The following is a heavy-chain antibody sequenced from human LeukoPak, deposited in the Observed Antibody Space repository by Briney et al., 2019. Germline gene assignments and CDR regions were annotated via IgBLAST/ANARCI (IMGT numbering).Heavy chain of an antibody. Sequence: SETLSLTCTVSGGSISSYYWGWIRQPAGKGLEWIGRIYTSGSTNYNPSLKSRVTMSVDTSKNQISLKLSSVTAADTAVYYCARVAIFGVVEYYFDYWGQGTLVTVSS. CDR1: GGSISSYY. V-gene: IGHV4-4*07. CDR3: ARVAIFGVVEYYFDY. J-gene: IGHJ4*02. D-gene: IGHD3-3*01. CDR2: IYTSGST.